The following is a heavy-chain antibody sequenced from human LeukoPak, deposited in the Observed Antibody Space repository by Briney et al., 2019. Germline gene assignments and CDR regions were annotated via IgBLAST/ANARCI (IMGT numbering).Heavy chain of an antibody. CDR2: ISGSGGST. V-gene: IGHV3-23*01. J-gene: IGHJ4*02. CDR1: GFTFSSYA. CDR3: AKAPCSSTSCYRGGY. Sequence: GGSLRLSCAASGFTFSSYAMSWVRQAPGKGLEWVSAISGSGGSTYYADSVKGRFTISRDNSKNTLYLQMNSLRAEDTAVYYCAKAPCSSTSCYRGGYWGQGTLVTVSS. D-gene: IGHD2-2*02.